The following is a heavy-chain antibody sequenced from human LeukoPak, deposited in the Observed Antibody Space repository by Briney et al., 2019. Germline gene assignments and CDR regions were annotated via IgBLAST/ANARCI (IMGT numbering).Heavy chain of an antibody. CDR3: AKNPFLGYCSGGSCLGY. CDR1: GFTFSSYA. V-gene: IGHV3-23*01. J-gene: IGHJ4*02. Sequence: GESLRLSCAASGFTFSSYAMSWVRQAPGKGLEWVSAISGSGGSTYYADSVKGRFTISRDNSKNTLYLQMNSLRAEDTAVYYCAKNPFLGYCSGGSCLGYWGQGTLVTVSS. CDR2: ISGSGGST. D-gene: IGHD2-15*01.